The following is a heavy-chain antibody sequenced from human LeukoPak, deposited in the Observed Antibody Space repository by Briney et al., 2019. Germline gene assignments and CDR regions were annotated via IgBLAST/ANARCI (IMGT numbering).Heavy chain of an antibody. CDR1: GGSFSGYY. CDR2: INHSGST. D-gene: IGHD3-16*02. Sequence: SETLSLTYAVYGGSFSGYYWSWIRQPPGKGLEWIGEINHSGSTNYNPSLKSRVTISVDTSRNQFSLKLSSVTAADTAVYYCARGDYVWGSYRVRVNWFDPWGQGTLVTVSS. CDR3: ARGDYVWGSYRVRVNWFDP. J-gene: IGHJ5*02. V-gene: IGHV4-34*01.